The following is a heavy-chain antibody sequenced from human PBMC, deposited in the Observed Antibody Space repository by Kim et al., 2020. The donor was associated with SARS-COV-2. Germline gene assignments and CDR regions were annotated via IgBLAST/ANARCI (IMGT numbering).Heavy chain of an antibody. Sequence: QTYAQTSTGRFVFSLHTSVSTAYLQISSLKAEDTAVYYCARNIVTAFFDYWGQGTLVTVSS. D-gene: IGHD5-12*01. V-gene: IGHV7-4-1*02. CDR2: Q. J-gene: IGHJ4*02. CDR3: ARNIVTAFFDY.